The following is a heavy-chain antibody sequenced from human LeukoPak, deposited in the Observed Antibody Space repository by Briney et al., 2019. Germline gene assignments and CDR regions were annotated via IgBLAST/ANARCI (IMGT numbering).Heavy chain of an antibody. D-gene: IGHD3-10*02. CDR2: ISSSGSTI. V-gene: IGHV3-48*03. J-gene: IGHJ6*04. CDR3: AELGITMIGGV. CDR1: GFTFSSYE. Sequence: GGSLRLSCSASGFTFSSYEMNWVRQAPGKGLEWVSYISSSGSTIYYADSVKGRFTISRDNAKNSLYLQMNSLRAEDTAVYYCAELGITMIGGVWGKGTTVTISS.